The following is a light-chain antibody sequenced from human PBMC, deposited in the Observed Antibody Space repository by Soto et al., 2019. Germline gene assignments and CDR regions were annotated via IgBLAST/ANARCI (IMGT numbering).Light chain of an antibody. V-gene: IGLV2-8*01. Sequence: QSVLTQPPFASGSPGQSVTISCTGTSSDVGGYNYVSWYQQHPGKAPKLMIYEVSQRPSGVPDRFSGSKSGNTASLTVSGLQAEDEADYYCSSYAGSDNLVFGGGTKLTVL. CDR2: EVS. CDR1: SSDVGGYNY. CDR3: SSYAGSDNLV. J-gene: IGLJ2*01.